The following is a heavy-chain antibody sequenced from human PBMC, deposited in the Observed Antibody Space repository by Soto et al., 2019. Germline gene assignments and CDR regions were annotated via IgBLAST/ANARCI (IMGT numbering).Heavy chain of an antibody. D-gene: IGHD6-13*01. CDR2: ISSNSAYI. J-gene: IGHJ5*02. V-gene: IGHV3-21*01. CDR1: GFTFRSFT. Sequence: EVHLVESGGGLVKPGGSLRLSCAASGFTFRSFTMNWVRQAPGKGLEWVSNISSNSAYIYYTDALRGRFTISRDNAKNSLHLQMISLRAEETAVYYCTRGASRNSSARGWIDRWGPGTRVTVSS. CDR3: TRGASRNSSARGWIDR.